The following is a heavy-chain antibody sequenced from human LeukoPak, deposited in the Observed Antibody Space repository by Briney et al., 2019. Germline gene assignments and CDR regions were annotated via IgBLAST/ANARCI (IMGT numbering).Heavy chain of an antibody. Sequence: ASVKVSCKASGYTFTGDYMHWVRQAPGQGLEWMGWINPNSGGTNYAQKFQGRVTMTRDTSISTAYMELSRLRSDDTAVYYCARDLGCSSSSCYSIDPWGQGTLVTVSS. CDR2: INPNSGGT. J-gene: IGHJ5*02. V-gene: IGHV1-2*02. D-gene: IGHD2-2*01. CDR3: ARDLGCSSSSCYSIDP. CDR1: GYTFTGDY.